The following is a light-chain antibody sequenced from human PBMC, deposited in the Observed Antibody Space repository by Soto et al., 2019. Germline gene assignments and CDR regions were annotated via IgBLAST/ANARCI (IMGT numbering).Light chain of an antibody. Sequence: EIVLTQSPATLSLSPGERATLSCRASQRVSDYLAWYQQRPGQAPRLLIYDISHRATGVPARFSGSGSGTEFTLTISNLEPEDFVIYYCQQRSSPTWTF. J-gene: IGKJ1*01. CDR1: QRVSDY. CDR3: QQRSSPTWT. V-gene: IGKV3-11*01. CDR2: DIS.